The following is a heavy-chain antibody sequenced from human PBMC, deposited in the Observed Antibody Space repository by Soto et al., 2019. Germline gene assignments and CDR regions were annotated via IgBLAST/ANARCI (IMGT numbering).Heavy chain of an antibody. Sequence: QITLKEPGPPLVRPAQTLTLTCAFSGFSLTTTDMGVAWIRQPPGKALEWLALIYWDDDKRYSPSLKNRLAISKDTSRNRLVLTITNMHPDETGTYFCAHAGDYDLLSFDHWGPGTLVTISS. CDR1: GFSLTTTDMG. CDR3: AHAGDYDLLSFDH. CDR2: IYWDDDK. V-gene: IGHV2-5*02. D-gene: IGHD4-17*01. J-gene: IGHJ4*01.